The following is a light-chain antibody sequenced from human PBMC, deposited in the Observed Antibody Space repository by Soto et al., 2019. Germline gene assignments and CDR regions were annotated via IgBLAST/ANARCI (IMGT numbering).Light chain of an antibody. J-gene: IGKJ2*01. CDR3: QQYDEWPPSYT. Sequence: EIMMTQSPATLSVSPGERATLSCRASQSVSSNLAWYQQKPGQAPRLLIYGASTRATGIPARISGSGSGTEFTLTISSLPSEDFAVYYCQQYDEWPPSYTFGQGTKLEIK. CDR2: GAS. V-gene: IGKV3-15*01. CDR1: QSVSSN.